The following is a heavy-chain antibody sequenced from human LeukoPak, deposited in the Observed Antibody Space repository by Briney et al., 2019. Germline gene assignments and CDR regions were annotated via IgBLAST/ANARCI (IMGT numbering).Heavy chain of an antibody. V-gene: IGHV3-66*01. J-gene: IGHJ5*02. D-gene: IGHD3-16*01. Sequence: GGSLSLSCAASGFTVINTYMTWVRQAPGKGLDWVSNIYTGGATYYTDSVTGRFTVSRDSSKNTLFLQMNSLREEDTAVYYCARAVLSGGFYRWGQGARVTVSS. CDR1: GFTVINTY. CDR3: ARAVLSGGFYR. CDR2: IYTGGAT.